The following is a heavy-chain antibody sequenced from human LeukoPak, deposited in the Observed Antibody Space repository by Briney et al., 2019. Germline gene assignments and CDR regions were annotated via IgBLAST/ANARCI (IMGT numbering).Heavy chain of an antibody. J-gene: IGHJ4*02. Sequence: PGGSLRLSCAASGFTFSSYAMSWVRQAPGKGLEWVSAISADASSTYYADSVQGRFTISRYSSKNTLYLQMDSLRAEATAVYYCARGAYGDYDYWGQGTLVTVSS. D-gene: IGHD4-17*01. CDR2: ISADASST. V-gene: IGHV3-23*01. CDR1: GFTFSSYA. CDR3: ARGAYGDYDY.